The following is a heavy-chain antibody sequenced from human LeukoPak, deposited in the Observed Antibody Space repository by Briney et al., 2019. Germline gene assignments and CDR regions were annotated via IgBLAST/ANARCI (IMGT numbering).Heavy chain of an antibody. V-gene: IGHV3-23*01. J-gene: IGHJ3*01. CDR3: AKKGIVVVTAFFAV. D-gene: IGHD2-21*02. Sequence: GGCLRHSCAASGFTFSSYAMSWVRQAPGGGVEWVSAISSSGGSTYYADSVKGRFTISRDNSKNTLYLQMNSLRAKDTAVYYWAKKGIVVVTAFFAVWGQGTMVTVSS. CDR1: GFTFSSYA. CDR2: ISSSGGST.